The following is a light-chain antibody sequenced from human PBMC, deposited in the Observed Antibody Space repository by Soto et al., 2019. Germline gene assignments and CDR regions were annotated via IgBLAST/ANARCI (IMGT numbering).Light chain of an antibody. CDR3: QTWDTGSGV. CDR2: VNSDGSH. V-gene: IGLV4-69*01. Sequence: QLVLTQPPSASASLGASVKLTCTLTSGHSSNAIAWHQQKPERGPRYLMKVNSDGSHNKGDGIPDRFSGSSSGAERYLTISSLQSEDEADYYCQTWDTGSGVFCGGTKVTVL. CDR1: SGHSSNA. J-gene: IGLJ2*01.